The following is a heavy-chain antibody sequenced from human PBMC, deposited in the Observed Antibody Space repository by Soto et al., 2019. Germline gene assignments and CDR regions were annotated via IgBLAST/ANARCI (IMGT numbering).Heavy chain of an antibody. Sequence: VPVKVSCKASGYTFSSYDINCLRLATGQGLECMGWINPNNGNTGYAQKFQGSVTMTRDHSISTDYMELSSLSSADTAVYFCARTSSATRGGFDPWGQGSLVTVSS. CDR1: GYTFSSYD. V-gene: IGHV1-8*01. J-gene: IGHJ5*02. CDR2: INPNNGNT. CDR3: ARTSSATRGGFDP. D-gene: IGHD3-10*01.